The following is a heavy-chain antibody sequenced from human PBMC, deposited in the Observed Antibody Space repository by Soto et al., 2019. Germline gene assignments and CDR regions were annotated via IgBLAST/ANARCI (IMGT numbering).Heavy chain of an antibody. Sequence: EVQLVESGGGLVQPGGSLRLSCAASGFTFSSYSMNWVRQAPGKGLEWVSYISSSSSTIYYADSVEGRFTISRDNAKNSLYLQMTSLRDEDTAVYYCAREGARLNWFAPWGQGTLVTVSS. J-gene: IGHJ5*02. V-gene: IGHV3-48*02. CDR3: AREGARLNWFAP. D-gene: IGHD3-16*01. CDR2: ISSSSSTI. CDR1: GFTFSSYS.